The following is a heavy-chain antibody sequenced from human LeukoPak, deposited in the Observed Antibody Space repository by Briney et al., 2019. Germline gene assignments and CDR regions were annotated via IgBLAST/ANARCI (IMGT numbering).Heavy chain of an antibody. Sequence: SQTLSLTCNVSGGSISSGGYYWSWIRQHPGKGLEGIGYIYYSGGTYYNPSLKSRVTISVDTSKNQFSLKLSSVTAADTAVYYCAREPGIAVAGTEWFDPWGQGTLVTVSS. CDR3: AREPGIAVAGTEWFDP. CDR1: GGSISSGGYY. CDR2: IYYSGGT. J-gene: IGHJ5*02. D-gene: IGHD6-19*01. V-gene: IGHV4-31*03.